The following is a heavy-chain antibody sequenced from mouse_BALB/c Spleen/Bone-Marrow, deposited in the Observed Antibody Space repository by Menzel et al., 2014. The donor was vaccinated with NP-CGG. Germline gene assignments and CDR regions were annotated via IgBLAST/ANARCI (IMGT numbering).Heavy chain of an antibody. CDR3: ARNLRDPFAY. CDR1: GFSLSRYS. CDR2: IWGGGST. V-gene: IGHV2-6-4*01. Sequence: VKVEESGPGLVAPSQSLSITCTVSGFSLSRYSIHWIRQPPGNGLEWLGMIWGGGSTDYNSALESRLSISKDNSKSQVFLKMNSLQTDDTAIYYCARNLRDPFAYWGQGTLVTVSA. J-gene: IGHJ3*01.